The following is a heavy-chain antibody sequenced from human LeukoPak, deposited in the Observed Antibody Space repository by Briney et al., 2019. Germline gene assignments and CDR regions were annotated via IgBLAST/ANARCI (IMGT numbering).Heavy chain of an antibody. CDR2: ISYDGSNK. V-gene: IGHV3-30*18. CDR1: GFTFSNAW. CDR3: AKDGVVVVAASYYYFDY. D-gene: IGHD2-15*01. Sequence: GGSLRLSCVASGFTFSNAWMSWVRQAPGKGLEWVAVISYDGSNKYYADSVKGRFTISRDNSKNTLYLQMNSLRAEDTAVYYCAKDGVVVVAASYYYFDYWGQGTLVTVSS. J-gene: IGHJ4*02.